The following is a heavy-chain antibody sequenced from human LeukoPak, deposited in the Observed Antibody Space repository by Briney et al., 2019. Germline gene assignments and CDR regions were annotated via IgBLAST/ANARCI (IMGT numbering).Heavy chain of an antibody. V-gene: IGHV4-34*01. Sequence: PSETLSLTCAVYGGSFSGYYWSWIRQPPGKGLEGIGEINNSGSTNYNTSLKSRVTISVDTSKNQFSLKLSSVTAADTAVYYCARGPITMVRGVIRKFDPWGQGTLVTVSS. D-gene: IGHD3-10*01. J-gene: IGHJ5*02. CDR3: ARGPITMVRGVIRKFDP. CDR1: GGSFSGYY. CDR2: INNSGST.